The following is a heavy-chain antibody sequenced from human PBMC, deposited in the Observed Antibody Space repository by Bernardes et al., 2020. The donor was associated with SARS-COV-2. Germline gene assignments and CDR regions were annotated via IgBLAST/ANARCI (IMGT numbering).Heavy chain of an antibody. CDR3: ARERGSGSCDS. CDR1: GFTFSSFW. J-gene: IGHJ4*02. CDR2: IKQDGSEK. V-gene: IGHV3-7*01. Sequence: GGSLRLSRPVSGFTFSSFWMTWLRQAPGKGLEWVANIKQDGSEKYYVESVKGRFTISRDNAKSSLYLQMSSLRVEDTAVYYCARERGSGSCDSWGQGTLVTVAS. D-gene: IGHD3-10*01.